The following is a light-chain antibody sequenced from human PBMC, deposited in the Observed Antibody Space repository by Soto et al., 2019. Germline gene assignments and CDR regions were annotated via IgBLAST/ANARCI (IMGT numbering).Light chain of an antibody. CDR3: QPYNSYLYT. Sequence: DIQMTQSPSTLSASVGDRVTITCRASQSISSWLAWYQQKPGKAPKLLIYKASSLESGVPSRFSGSGSGTEFNLTISSLQPDDFANYYCQPYNSYLYTFGQGTKLEIK. CDR1: QSISSW. J-gene: IGKJ2*01. CDR2: KAS. V-gene: IGKV1-5*03.